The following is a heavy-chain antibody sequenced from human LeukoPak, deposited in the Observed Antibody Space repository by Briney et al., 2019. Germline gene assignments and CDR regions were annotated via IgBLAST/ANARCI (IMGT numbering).Heavy chain of an antibody. J-gene: IGHJ4*02. Sequence: GGSLRLSCAASGFTFSSYSMNWVRQAPGKGLEWVSSISSSSSYIYYADSVEGRFTISRDNAKNSLYLQMNSLRAEDTAVYYCARDSPPDNDYWGQGTLVTVSS. CDR1: GFTFSSYS. CDR2: ISSSSSYI. CDR3: ARDSPPDNDY. V-gene: IGHV3-21*01.